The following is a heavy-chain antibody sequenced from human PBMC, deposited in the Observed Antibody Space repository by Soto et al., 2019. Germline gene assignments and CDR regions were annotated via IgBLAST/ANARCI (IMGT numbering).Heavy chain of an antibody. D-gene: IGHD6-6*01. V-gene: IGHV3-30*18. CDR2: VSYDESHV. CDR3: AKEMFPQTVPISSSPWGDS. Sequence: QVQLVESGGGVVQPGRSLRLSCAASGFTLSTFGIHWVRQAPGKGLEWVALVSYDESHVYYADSVKGRFAISRDISKNTVYLQMDSLRSEDTAIYYRAKEMFPQTVPISSSPWGDSWGQGTLVTVSS. CDR1: GFTLSTFG. J-gene: IGHJ5*01.